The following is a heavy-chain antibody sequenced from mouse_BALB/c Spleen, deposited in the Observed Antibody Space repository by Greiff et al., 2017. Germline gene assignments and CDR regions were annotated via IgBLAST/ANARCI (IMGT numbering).Heavy chain of an antibody. J-gene: IGHJ4*01. Sequence: EVMLVESGGGLVKPGGSLKLSCAASGFTFSSFGMHWVRQAPEKGLEWVAYISSGSSTIYYADTVKGRFTISRDNPKNTLFLQMTSLRSEDTAMYYCARYYGNYYAMDYWGQGTSVTVSS. CDR1: GFTFSSFG. CDR2: ISSGSSTI. V-gene: IGHV5-17*02. D-gene: IGHD2-1*01. CDR3: ARYYGNYYAMDY.